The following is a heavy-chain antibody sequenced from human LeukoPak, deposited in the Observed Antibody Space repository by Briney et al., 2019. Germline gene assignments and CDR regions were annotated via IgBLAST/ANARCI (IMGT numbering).Heavy chain of an antibody. V-gene: IGHV4-31*03. CDR1: CRSISSGGYY. Sequence: SQTLSLTCTVSCRSISSGGYYWSWIRQHPGKGLEWIGYIYYSGSTNYNPSLKSRVTISVDTSKDQFSLKLSSVTAADTAVYYCARGTITMVRGATTDLWGRGTLVTVSS. D-gene: IGHD3-10*01. J-gene: IGHJ2*01. CDR2: IYYSGST. CDR3: ARGTITMVRGATTDL.